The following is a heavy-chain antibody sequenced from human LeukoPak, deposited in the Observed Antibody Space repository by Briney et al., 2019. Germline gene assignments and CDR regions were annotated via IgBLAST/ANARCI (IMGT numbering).Heavy chain of an antibody. Sequence: ASVKVSCKASGYTFTSYGISWVRQAPGQGLEWMGWISAYNGNTNYAQKLQGGVTMTTDTSTSTAYMELRSLRSDDTAVYYCARDHSLIHYPYDSQIDYWGQGTLVTVSS. CDR3: ARDHSLIHYPYDSQIDY. J-gene: IGHJ4*02. CDR2: ISAYNGNT. V-gene: IGHV1-18*01. D-gene: IGHD3-3*01. CDR1: GYTFTSYG.